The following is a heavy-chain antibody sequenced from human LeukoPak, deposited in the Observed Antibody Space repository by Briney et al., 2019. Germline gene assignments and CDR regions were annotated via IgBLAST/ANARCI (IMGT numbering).Heavy chain of an antibody. D-gene: IGHD3-3*01. CDR2: MNPTSGDT. CDR3: ARGGWLALRFFDY. Sequence: ASLKVSCKASGYTFTSYDINWVRQAAGQGLEWMGWMNPTSGDTGYAQKFQGRVTMTRNTSISTAYMELSSLRSEDTAVYYCARGGWLALRFFDYWGQGTLVTVSS. V-gene: IGHV1-8*01. J-gene: IGHJ4*02. CDR1: GYTFTSYD.